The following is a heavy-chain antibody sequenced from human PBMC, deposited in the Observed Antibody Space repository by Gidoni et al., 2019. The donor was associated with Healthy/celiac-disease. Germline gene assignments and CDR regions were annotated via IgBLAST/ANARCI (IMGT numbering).Heavy chain of an antibody. D-gene: IGHD6-19*01. V-gene: IGHV3-23*01. Sequence: EVQLLESGGGLVQPGGSLRLAWAAAGFTCSSDAMSWVRQAPGKGLELVSAISGSGGSTYYAASVKGRFTISRDNSKNTLYLQMNSLRAEDTAVYYCAKDKIKAVAGVADVWGQGTTVTVSS. J-gene: IGHJ6*02. CDR2: ISGSGGST. CDR1: GFTCSSDA. CDR3: AKDKIKAVAGVADV.